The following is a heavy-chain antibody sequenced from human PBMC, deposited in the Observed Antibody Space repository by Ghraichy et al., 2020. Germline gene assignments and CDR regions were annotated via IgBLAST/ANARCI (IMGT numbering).Heavy chain of an antibody. CDR2: IYPSDSAT. CDR1: GYSFASYW. CDR3: ARLSGFFFVDY. V-gene: IGHV5-51*01. D-gene: IGHD2/OR15-2a*01. J-gene: IGHJ4*02. Sequence: NISCKGSGYSFASYWIAWVRQMPGKGLEWMGIIYPSDSATRYSPSFQGQVTISADKSISTAYLQWSNLKASDTAMYYCARLSGFFFVDYWGQGTLVTVSS.